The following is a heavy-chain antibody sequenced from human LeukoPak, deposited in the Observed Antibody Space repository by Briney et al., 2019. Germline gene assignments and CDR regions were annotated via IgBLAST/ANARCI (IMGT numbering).Heavy chain of an antibody. CDR1: GYTFTGYY. D-gene: IGHD5-12*01. Sequence: ASVKVSCKASGYTFTGYYTHWVRQAPGQGLEWMGWINPNSGGTNYAQKFQGRVTMTRDTSISTAYMELSRLRSDDTAVYYCARGEYSGYDAPRNYYYYYYMDVWGKGTTVTISS. J-gene: IGHJ6*03. V-gene: IGHV1-2*02. CDR2: INPNSGGT. CDR3: ARGEYSGYDAPRNYYYYYYMDV.